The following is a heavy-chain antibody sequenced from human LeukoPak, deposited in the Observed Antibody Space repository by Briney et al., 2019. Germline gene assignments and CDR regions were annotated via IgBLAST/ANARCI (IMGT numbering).Heavy chain of an antibody. J-gene: IGHJ4*02. V-gene: IGHV4-34*01. CDR1: GGSFSGYY. CDR3: ARDLGGDYYFDY. Sequence: SETLSLTCAVYGGSFSGYYWSWIRQPPGKGLEWIGEINHSGSTNYNPSLKSRVTISVDTSKNQFSLKLSSVTAADTAVYYCARDLGGDYYFDYWGQGTLVTVSS. D-gene: IGHD4-17*01. CDR2: INHSGST.